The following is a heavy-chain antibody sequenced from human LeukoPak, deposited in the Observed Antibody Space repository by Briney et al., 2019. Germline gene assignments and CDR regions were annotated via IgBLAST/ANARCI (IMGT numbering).Heavy chain of an antibody. J-gene: IGHJ4*02. Sequence: GGSLRLSCAASGFTFSSYATSWVRQAPGKGLEWVSAISGSGGSTYYADSVKGRFTISRDNSKNTLYLQMNSLRAEDTAVYYCAKEGTYYDSSGYYAYFDYWGQGTLVTVSS. D-gene: IGHD3-22*01. CDR3: AKEGTYYDSSGYYAYFDY. CDR2: ISGSGGST. CDR1: GFTFSSYA. V-gene: IGHV3-23*01.